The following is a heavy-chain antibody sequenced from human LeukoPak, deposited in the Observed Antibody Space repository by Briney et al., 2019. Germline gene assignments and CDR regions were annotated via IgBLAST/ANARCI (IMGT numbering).Heavy chain of an antibody. CDR2: INHSGRA. J-gene: IGHJ4*02. CDR1: GGSFRGYS. V-gene: IGHV4-34*01. Sequence: PSETLSLTCDVHGGSFRGYSWNWIRQPPGKGLEWIGEINHSGRAKYNPSLKSRVTISLETSNNAFSLKVSSVTAADTAVYYCAAGLDGYKTFDQWGQGTLVTVSS. D-gene: IGHD5-24*01. CDR3: AAGLDGYKTFDQ.